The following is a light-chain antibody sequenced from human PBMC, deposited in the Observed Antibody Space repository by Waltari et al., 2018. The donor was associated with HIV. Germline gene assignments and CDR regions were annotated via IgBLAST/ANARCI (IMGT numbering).Light chain of an antibody. CDR3: QSADNSGTHVV. J-gene: IGLJ2*01. CDR1: VFSKQY. V-gene: IGLV3-25*03. Sequence: SYELTQPPSVSVSPGQTAGITCSGDVFSKQYTYWYRQRPGQAPVMVIDSATERPSGIPGRFSGSKSGTTVTLTIGGVQAEDEADYDCQSADNSGTHVVFGGGTRLTVL. CDR2: SAT.